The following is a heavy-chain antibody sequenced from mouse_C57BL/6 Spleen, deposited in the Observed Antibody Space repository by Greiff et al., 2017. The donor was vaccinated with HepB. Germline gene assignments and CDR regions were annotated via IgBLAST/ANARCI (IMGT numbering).Heavy chain of an antibody. Sequence: EVKLVESGGGLVKPGGSLKLSCAASGFTFSDYGMHWVRQAPEKGLEWVAYISSGSSTIYYADTVKGRFTISRDNAKNTLFLQMTSLRSEDTAMYYCARTITITTVVATREYAMDYWGQGTSVTVSS. CDR1: GFTFSDYG. D-gene: IGHD1-1*01. J-gene: IGHJ4*01. V-gene: IGHV5-17*01. CDR3: ARTITITTVVATREYAMDY. CDR2: ISSGSSTI.